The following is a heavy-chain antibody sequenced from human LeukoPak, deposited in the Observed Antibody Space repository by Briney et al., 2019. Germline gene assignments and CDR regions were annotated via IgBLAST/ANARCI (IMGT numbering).Heavy chain of an antibody. J-gene: IGHJ4*02. Sequence: GGSLRLSCAASGFTFSMHAMSWVRQAPGKGLEWVSGISGSGGFTYYADSVKGRFTISRDNSKNTLYLQMNSLRAEDTAVYYCATAYYYDSRGYDPLDYWGQGTLVTVSS. V-gene: IGHV3-23*01. CDR3: ATAYYYDSRGYDPLDY. D-gene: IGHD3-22*01. CDR2: ISGSGGFT. CDR1: GFTFSMHA.